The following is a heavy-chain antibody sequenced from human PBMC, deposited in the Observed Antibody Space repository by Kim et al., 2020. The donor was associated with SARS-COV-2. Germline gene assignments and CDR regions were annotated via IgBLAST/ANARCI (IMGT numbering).Heavy chain of an antibody. J-gene: IGHJ6*02. D-gene: IGHD3-9*01. V-gene: IGHV3-9*01. CDR2: ISWNSGSI. CDR3: AKGGYYDILTGLYGMDV. CDR1: GFTFDDYA. Sequence: GGSLRLSCAASGFTFDDYAMHWVRQAPGKGLECVSGISWNSGSIGYADSVKGRFTISRDNAKNSLYLQMNSLRAEDTALYYCAKGGYYDILTGLYGMDVWGQGTTVTVSS.